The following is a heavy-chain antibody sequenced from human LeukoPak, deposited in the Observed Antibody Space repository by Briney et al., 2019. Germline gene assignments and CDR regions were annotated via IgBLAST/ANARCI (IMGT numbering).Heavy chain of an antibody. CDR1: GFTFSSNW. V-gene: IGHV3-7*01. Sequence: GGSLRLSCAASGFTFSSNWMSWVRQAPGKGLEWVANIKQDGSEEYYVDSVKGRFTISRDNTENSLYLQMNSLRAEDTAVYYCAREGRGSSWPYWGQGTLVTVSS. CDR2: IKQDGSEE. J-gene: IGHJ4*02. D-gene: IGHD6-13*01. CDR3: AREGRGSSWPY.